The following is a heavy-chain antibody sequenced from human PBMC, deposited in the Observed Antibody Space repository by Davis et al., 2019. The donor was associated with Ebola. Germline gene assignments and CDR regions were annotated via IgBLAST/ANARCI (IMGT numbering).Heavy chain of an antibody. CDR2: ISSSGSTI. CDR3: ARGGMITFGGVIRYYYYGMDV. V-gene: IGHV3-48*03. CDR1: GFTFSSYG. Sequence: GESLKISCAASGFTFSSYGMNWVRQAPGKGLEWVSYISSSGSTIYYADSVKGRFTISRDNAKNSLYLQMNSLRAEDTAVYYCARGGMITFGGVIRYYYYGMDVWGQGTTVTVSS. D-gene: IGHD3-16*02. J-gene: IGHJ6*02.